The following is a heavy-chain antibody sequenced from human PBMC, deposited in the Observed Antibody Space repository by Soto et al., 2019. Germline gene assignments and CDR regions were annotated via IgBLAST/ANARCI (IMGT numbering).Heavy chain of an antibody. V-gene: IGHV4-31*03. Sequence: SETLSLTCTVSGASISSGGRYWSWIRQHPGKGLEWIGYIYYSGSTYYNPSLNSRVIISVDTSKNQFSLKLNSVTAADTAVYYCARGIEGWYQGRYYYGMDVWGQGTTVTVSS. CDR2: IYYSGST. D-gene: IGHD6-19*01. CDR1: GASISSGGRY. CDR3: ARGIEGWYQGRYYYGMDV. J-gene: IGHJ6*02.